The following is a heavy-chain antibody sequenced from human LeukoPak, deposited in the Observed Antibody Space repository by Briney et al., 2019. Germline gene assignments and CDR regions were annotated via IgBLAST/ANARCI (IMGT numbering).Heavy chain of an antibody. D-gene: IGHD6-13*01. CDR3: ATGSGYSSSWYSYSWFDP. Sequence: ASVEVSCKVSGYTLTELSMHWVRQAPGKGLEWMGGFDPEDGETIYAQKSQGRVTMTEDTSTDTAYMELSSLRSEDTAVYYCATGSGYSSSWYSYSWFDPWGQGTLVTVSS. V-gene: IGHV1-24*01. J-gene: IGHJ5*02. CDR2: FDPEDGET. CDR1: GYTLTELS.